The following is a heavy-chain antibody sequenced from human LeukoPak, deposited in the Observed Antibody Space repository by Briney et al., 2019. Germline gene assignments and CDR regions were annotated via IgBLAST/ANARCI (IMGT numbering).Heavy chain of an antibody. Sequence: ASVKVSCKASGYTFTGYYMHWVRQAPGQGLEWMGWINPNSGGTNYAQKFQGRVTMTRDTSISTAYMELSRLRSDDTAVYYCARQIGDILTGYYFWGQGTLVTVSS. CDR1: GYTFTGYY. CDR3: ARQIGDILTGYYF. V-gene: IGHV1-2*02. J-gene: IGHJ4*02. D-gene: IGHD3-9*01. CDR2: INPNSGGT.